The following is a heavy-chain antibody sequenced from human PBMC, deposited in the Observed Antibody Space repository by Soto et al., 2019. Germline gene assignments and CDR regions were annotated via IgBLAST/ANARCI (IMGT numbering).Heavy chain of an antibody. J-gene: IGHJ4*02. CDR1: GGTFSSYA. Sequence: SVKVSCKASGGTFSSYAISWVRQAPGQGLEWMGGIIPIFGTANYAQKFQGRVTITADESTSTAYMELSSLRSEDTAVYYCARPVEMATISRSYFFYWGQGTLVTV. D-gene: IGHD5-12*01. CDR2: IIPIFGTA. V-gene: IGHV1-69*13. CDR3: ARPVEMATISRSYFFY.